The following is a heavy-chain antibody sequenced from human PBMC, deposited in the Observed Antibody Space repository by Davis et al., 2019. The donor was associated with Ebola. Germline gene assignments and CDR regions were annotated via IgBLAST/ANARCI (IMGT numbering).Heavy chain of an antibody. V-gene: IGHV4-59*01. D-gene: IGHD2-21*02. J-gene: IGHJ1*01. CDR2: IYYSGST. Sequence: MPGGSLRLSCAASGFTFSSYSMNWVRQAPGKGLEWIAYIYYSGSTHYNPSLKSRATISVDTSRNQFSLRLSSVTAADTAVYYCAVYTVVVTDIRAEYFQHWGQGTLATVSS. CDR1: GFTFSSYS. CDR3: AVYTVVVTDIRAEYFQH.